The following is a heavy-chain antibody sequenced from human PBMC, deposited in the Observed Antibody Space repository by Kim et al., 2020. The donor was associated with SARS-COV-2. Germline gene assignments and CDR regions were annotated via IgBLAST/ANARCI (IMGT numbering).Heavy chain of an antibody. J-gene: IGHJ6*02. V-gene: IGHV3-30*04. CDR3: ARVKERVVVPGAPSGMDV. Sequence: GGSLRLSCAASGFTFSYHGIHWVRQAPGKGLEWVAMISNDGANKFYGGSLKGRITISRDNSKNTVFLQMNRLRVEDTAVYYCARVKERVVVPGAPSGMDVWGQGTTVTVSS. CDR2: ISNDGANK. CDR1: GFTFSYHG. D-gene: IGHD2-2*01.